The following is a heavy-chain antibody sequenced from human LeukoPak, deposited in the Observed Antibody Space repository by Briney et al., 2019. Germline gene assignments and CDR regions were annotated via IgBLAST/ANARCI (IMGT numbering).Heavy chain of an antibody. CDR2: IYYSGST. CDR3: ARDPDYGVGMYYFDY. D-gene: IGHD4-17*01. J-gene: IGHJ4*02. CDR1: GGSISSYY. Sequence: SETLSLTCTVSGGSISSYYWSWIRQPPGKGLEWIGYIYYSGSTNYNPSLKSRATISVDTSKNQFSLKLSSVTAADTAVYYCARDPDYGVGMYYFDYWGQGTLVTVSS. V-gene: IGHV4-59*01.